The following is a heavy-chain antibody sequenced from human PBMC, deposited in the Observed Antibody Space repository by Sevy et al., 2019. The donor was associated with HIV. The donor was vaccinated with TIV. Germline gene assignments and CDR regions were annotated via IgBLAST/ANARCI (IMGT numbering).Heavy chain of an antibody. CDR3: SKGGYGGDYFDY. J-gene: IGHJ4*02. D-gene: IGHD5-12*01. V-gene: IGHV3-23*01. CDR1: GFTFSTYP. CDR2: LGGSGGST. Sequence: GGSLRLSCAASGFTFSTYPMYWVRQAPGKGLEWVSGLGGSGGSTYYADSVKGRFTISRDNSKNTLYLQMNNLSAEDTALYYCSKGGYGGDYFDYWGQGTLVTVSS.